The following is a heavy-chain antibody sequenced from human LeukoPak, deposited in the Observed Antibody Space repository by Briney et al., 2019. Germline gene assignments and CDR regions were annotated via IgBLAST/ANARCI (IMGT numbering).Heavy chain of an antibody. CDR1: GGSIISYY. J-gene: IGHJ4*02. V-gene: IGHV4-59*01. CDR3: ARLSSSSYFDY. Sequence: SETLSLTCTVSGGSIISYYWSWIRQPPGKGLEWIGYIYYSGSTNYNPSLKSRVTISVDTSKNQFSLKLSSVTAADTAVYYCARLSSSSYFDYWGQGTLVTVSS. D-gene: IGHD6-6*01. CDR2: IYYSGST.